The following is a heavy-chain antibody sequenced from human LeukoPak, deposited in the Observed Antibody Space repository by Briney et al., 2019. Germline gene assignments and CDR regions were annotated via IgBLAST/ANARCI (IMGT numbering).Heavy chain of an antibody. CDR3: ARGGILVQGVIILYGMDV. V-gene: IGHV1-8*01. D-gene: IGHD3-10*01. J-gene: IGHJ6*02. Sequence: ASLKVSCKTSGYSFSTFDINWVRQATGQGLEWMGWMNPNSGNTNYEQKFQGRLTMTRDTSISTAYMELSSLRSEDTAVYYCARGGILVQGVIILYGMDVWGQGTTVTVSS. CDR1: GYSFSTFD. CDR2: MNPNSGNT.